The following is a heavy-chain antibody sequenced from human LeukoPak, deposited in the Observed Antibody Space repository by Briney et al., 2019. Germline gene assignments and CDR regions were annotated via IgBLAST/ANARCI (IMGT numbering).Heavy chain of an antibody. D-gene: IGHD2-15*01. CDR3: ANLGYCSGGSCTDAFDI. V-gene: IGHV4-31*03. CDR2: INHSGST. Sequence: SQTLSLTCTVSGGSISSGGYYWSWIRQPPGKGLEWIGEINHSGSTNYNPSLKSRVTISVDTSKNQFSLKLSSVTAADTAVYYCANLGYCSGGSCTDAFDIWGQGTMVTVSS. CDR1: GGSISSGGYY. J-gene: IGHJ3*02.